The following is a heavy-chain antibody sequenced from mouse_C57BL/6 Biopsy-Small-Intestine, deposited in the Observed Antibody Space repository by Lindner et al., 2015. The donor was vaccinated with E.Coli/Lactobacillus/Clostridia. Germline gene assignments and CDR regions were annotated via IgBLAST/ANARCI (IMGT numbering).Heavy chain of an antibody. CDR1: GFSFNTYA. D-gene: IGHD4-1*01. J-gene: IGHJ1*03. Sequence: EVQLQESGGGLVQPKGSLKLSCAASGFSFNTYAMNWVRQAPGKGLEWVARIRSKSNNYATYYADSVKDRFTISRDDSESMLYLQMNNLKTEDTAMYYCVRPNWDWHFDVWGTGTTVTVSS. CDR2: IRSKSNNYAT. V-gene: IGHV10-1*01. CDR3: VRPNWDWHFDV.